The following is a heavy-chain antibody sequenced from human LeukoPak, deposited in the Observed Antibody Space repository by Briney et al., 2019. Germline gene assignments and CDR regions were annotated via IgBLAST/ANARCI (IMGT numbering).Heavy chain of an antibody. D-gene: IGHD3-16*01. J-gene: IGHJ6*03. V-gene: IGHV3-30*02. CDR3: AKEGIMFGYYYMDV. CDR2: IRHSGTKK. CDR1: GFTFNTYG. Sequence: GGSLRLSCAASGFTFNTYGMHWVRQAPGKGLEWVAFIRHSGTKKYYSDSVKDRFTISRDNSNNTLYLQMNSLRPEDTAVYYCAKEGIMFGYYYMDVWGKGTTVTVSS.